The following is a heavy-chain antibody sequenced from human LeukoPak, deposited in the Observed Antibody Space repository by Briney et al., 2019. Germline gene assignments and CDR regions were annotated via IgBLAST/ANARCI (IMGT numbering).Heavy chain of an antibody. CDR3: ARERVPAAMYYYGMDV. CDR1: GFTFSSYA. CDR2: ISYDGSNK. D-gene: IGHD2-2*01. Sequence: PGRSLRLSCAASGFTFSSYAMHWVRQAPGKGLEWVAVISYDGSNKYYADSVKGRFTISRDNSKNTLYLQMNSLRAEDTAVYYCARERVPAAMYYYGMDVWGQGTTVTVSS. V-gene: IGHV3-30-3*01. J-gene: IGHJ6*02.